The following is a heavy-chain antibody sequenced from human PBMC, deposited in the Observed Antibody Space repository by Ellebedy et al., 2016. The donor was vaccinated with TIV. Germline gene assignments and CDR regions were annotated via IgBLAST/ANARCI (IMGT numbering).Heavy chain of an antibody. J-gene: IGHJ3*02. CDR2: IYYNEST. Sequence: MPSETLSLTCTVSGGSISSNDWGWTPQPPGKGLDWTGLIYYNESTNYNPSLTSRVTISVDTSKKQFSLKLSSVTAADTAVYYCARLILWFGEMKTDAFDIWGQGKMVTVPS. CDR1: GGSISSND. D-gene: IGHD3-10*01. CDR3: ARLILWFGEMKTDAFDI. V-gene: IGHV4-59*08.